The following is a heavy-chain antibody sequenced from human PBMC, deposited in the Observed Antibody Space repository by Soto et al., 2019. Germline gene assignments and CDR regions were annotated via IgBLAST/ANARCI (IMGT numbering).Heavy chain of an antibody. CDR1: GFTFSSYG. V-gene: IGHV3-33*01. Sequence: QVQLVESGGGVVQPGRSLRLSCAASGFTFSSYGMHWVRQAPGKGLEWVAVIWYDGSNKYYADSVKGRFTISRDNSKNSLYLNRNSVRAADTAVYYCASAREDYCSSGYYTHWGQGTLVTVSS. D-gene: IGHD3-22*01. CDR3: ASAREDYCSSGYYTH. CDR2: IWYDGSNK. J-gene: IGHJ4*02.